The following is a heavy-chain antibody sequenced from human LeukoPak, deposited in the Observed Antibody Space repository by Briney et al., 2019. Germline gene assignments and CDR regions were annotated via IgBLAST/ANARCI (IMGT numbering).Heavy chain of an antibody. D-gene: IGHD3-16*02. CDR1: GFAFSSSW. V-gene: IGHV3-74*01. J-gene: IGHJ4*02. CDR2: MNSDGTTT. Sequence: GGSLRLSCAGSGFAFSSSWMHWVRQAPGKGLVWVSRMNSDGTTTNYADSVKGRFTISRDNAKNTLYLQINSLTVEDTAVYYCTIAGSYRFDYWGQGTLVTVSP. CDR3: TIAGSYRFDY.